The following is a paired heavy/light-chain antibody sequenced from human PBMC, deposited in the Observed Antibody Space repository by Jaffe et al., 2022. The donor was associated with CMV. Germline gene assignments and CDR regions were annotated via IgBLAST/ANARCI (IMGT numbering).Light chain of an antibody. CDR2: EVN. Sequence: QSALTQPASVSGSPGQSITIFCTGTRRDIGGYNHVSWYQKHPGKTPKVIIYEVNKRPSGVSDRYSGSKSGNTASLTISGLQAEDEADYYCCSYADRNTFSWVFGGGTELTVL. V-gene: IGLV2-23*02. CDR1: RRDIGGYNH. CDR3: CSYADRNTFSWV. J-gene: IGLJ3*02.
Heavy chain of an antibody. CDR3: VRDHDWALDY. D-gene: IGHD3-9*01. J-gene: IGHJ4*02. Sequence: EVQLVESGGGLVQPGGSLRLSCAASGFIFSSYNMNWVRQAPGKGLEWIAYISDFTYYADSVKGRFTISRDNARSSMYLQMNNLRDEDTAMYYCVRDHDWALDYWGQGTLVTVSS. CDR2: ISDFT. V-gene: IGHV3-48*02. CDR1: GFIFSSYN.